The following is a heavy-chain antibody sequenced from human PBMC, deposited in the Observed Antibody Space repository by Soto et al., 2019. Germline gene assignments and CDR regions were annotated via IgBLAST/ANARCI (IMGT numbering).Heavy chain of an antibody. D-gene: IGHD3-22*01. Sequence: ASVKVSWKASGYTFTSYGISWVRQAPGQGLEWMGWISAYNGNTNYAQKLQGRVTMTTDTSTSTAYMELRSLRSDDTAVYYCASLNFYDSSGYGGDAFDIWGQGTMVTVSS. V-gene: IGHV1-18*01. J-gene: IGHJ3*02. CDR3: ASLNFYDSSGYGGDAFDI. CDR2: ISAYNGNT. CDR1: GYTFTSYG.